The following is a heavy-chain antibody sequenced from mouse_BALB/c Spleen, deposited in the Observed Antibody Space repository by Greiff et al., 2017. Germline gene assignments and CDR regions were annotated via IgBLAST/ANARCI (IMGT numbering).Heavy chain of an antibody. D-gene: IGHD2-14*01. Sequence: QVQLKESGPGLVAPSQSLSITCTVSGFSLTSYGVHWVRQPPGKGLEWLGVIWAGGSTNYNSALMSRLSISKDNSKSQVFLKMNSLQTDDTAMYYCARMTYRYFAYWGQGTLVTVSA. CDR3: ARMTYRYFAY. J-gene: IGHJ3*01. CDR1: GFSLTSYG. CDR2: IWAGGST. V-gene: IGHV2-9*02.